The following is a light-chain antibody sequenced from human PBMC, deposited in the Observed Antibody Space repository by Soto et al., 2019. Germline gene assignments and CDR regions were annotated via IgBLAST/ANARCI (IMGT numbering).Light chain of an antibody. J-gene: IGLJ2*01. CDR1: SSDVGSYNL. V-gene: IGLV2-23*03. CDR3: CSYGGFSTFVL. CDR2: EGS. Sequence: ALTQPASVSGSPGQSITISCTGTSSDVGSYNLVSWYQHHPGKAPKLLIFEGSKRPSGVSYRFSGSKSGNTASLTISGLQAEDEADYHCCSYGGFSTFVLFGGGTKVTVL.